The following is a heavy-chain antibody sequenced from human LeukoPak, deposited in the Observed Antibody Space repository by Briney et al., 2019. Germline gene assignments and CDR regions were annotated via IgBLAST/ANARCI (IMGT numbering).Heavy chain of an antibody. J-gene: IGHJ4*02. V-gene: IGHV3-23*01. CDR2: ISGSGGST. CDR3: AKNSGYSWQYFFDY. CDR1: GFTFSSYA. Sequence: GGSLRLSCAASGFTFSSYAMSWVRQAPGKGLEWVSAISGSGGSTYYADSVEGRFTISRDNSKNTLYLQMNSLRAEDAAVYFCAKNSGYSWQYFFDYWGQGTLVTVYS. D-gene: IGHD6-25*01.